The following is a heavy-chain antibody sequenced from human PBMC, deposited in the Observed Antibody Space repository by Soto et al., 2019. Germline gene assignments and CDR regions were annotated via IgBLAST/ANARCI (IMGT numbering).Heavy chain of an antibody. Sequence: QVQLVQSGAEVKRPGASVKVSCKTSGYTFTVNFIHWARQAPGQGLEWMGWVNPNSGVTKYAQRFQGRVTMTRDTANTNAHKEPRRLKTDETALDYCAKEGFGSGGPWRGMDVWGQGTTVTVSS. CDR2: VNPNSGVT. CDR3: AKEGFGSGGPWRGMDV. J-gene: IGHJ6*02. V-gene: IGHV1-2*02. CDR1: GYTFTVNF. D-gene: IGHD3-3*01.